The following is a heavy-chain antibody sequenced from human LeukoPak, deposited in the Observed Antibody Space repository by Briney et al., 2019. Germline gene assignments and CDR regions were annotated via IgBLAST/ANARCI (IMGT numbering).Heavy chain of an antibody. Sequence: GGALRLSCAASGFTFSNYWMHGGRQARGGGRVWAYRVDGDGRRTTYGNSVKGRVTISRDNAKNTLYLQINSLRAEATAVYYCAREEQINPHAFAIWGQGTIVTVSS. J-gene: IGHJ3*02. V-gene: IGHV3-74*01. D-gene: IGHD1/OR15-1a*01. CDR2: VDGDGRRT. CDR1: GFTFSNYW. CDR3: AREEQINPHAFAI.